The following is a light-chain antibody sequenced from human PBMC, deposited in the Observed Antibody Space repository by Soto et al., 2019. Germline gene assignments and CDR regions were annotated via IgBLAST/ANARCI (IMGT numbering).Light chain of an antibody. V-gene: IGKV3-15*01. CDR1: QSVSIH. CDR2: DTS. Sequence: ETVMTQSPGTLSVSLGERATLSCRASQSVSIHLAWYQQKPGQAPRLLIYDTSTRATGIPARFSGSGSGTEFTLTISSLQSEDFAVYYCQQYNNWPPITFGQGTRLEI. J-gene: IGKJ5*01. CDR3: QQYNNWPPIT.